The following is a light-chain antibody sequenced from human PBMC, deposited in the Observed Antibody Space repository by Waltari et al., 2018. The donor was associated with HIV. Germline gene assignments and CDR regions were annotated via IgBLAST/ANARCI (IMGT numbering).Light chain of an antibody. CDR3: QSSDSSLNAYV. CDR2: ASP. Sequence: QSVLTQPPSVSGAPGQRVIISCTGSYSNIGSTFDVNWYQLLPGTAPKLLIYASPTRPCGLPYLVAGAHYGTSASLAITGLPAEDEAEYCCQSSDSSLNAYVFGPGTTVVVL. J-gene: IGLJ1*01. CDR1: YSNIGSTFD. V-gene: IGLV1-40*02.